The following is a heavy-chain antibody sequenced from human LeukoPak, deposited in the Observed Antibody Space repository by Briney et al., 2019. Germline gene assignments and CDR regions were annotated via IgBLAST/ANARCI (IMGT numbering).Heavy chain of an antibody. J-gene: IGHJ4*02. CDR1: GFTFSSYG. V-gene: IGHV3-30*02. CDR2: IGYDGSNE. Sequence: PGGSLRLSCAASGFTFSSYGMNWVRGAPGKGLEGLAFIGYDGSNEYYADSVKCRFTIPRDNSNHTLYPQMNSLLAPATALHYFSKARWGPFDYWGQGTLVTASS. D-gene: IGHD3-16*01. CDR3: SKARWGPFDY.